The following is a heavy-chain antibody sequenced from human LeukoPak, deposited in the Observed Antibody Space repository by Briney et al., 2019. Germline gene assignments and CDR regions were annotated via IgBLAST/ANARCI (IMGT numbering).Heavy chain of an antibody. V-gene: IGHV3-7*05. CDR3: AKRDSSGYYYFDY. CDR1: GFSFADYW. J-gene: IGHJ4*02. Sequence: PGGSLRLSCAATGFSFADYWMSWVRQAPGKGLEWVANIKQDGSEKYYVDSVKGRFTISRDNAKKSLYLQMNSLRAEDTAVYYCAKRDSSGYYYFDYWGQGTLVTVSS. D-gene: IGHD3-22*01. CDR2: IKQDGSEK.